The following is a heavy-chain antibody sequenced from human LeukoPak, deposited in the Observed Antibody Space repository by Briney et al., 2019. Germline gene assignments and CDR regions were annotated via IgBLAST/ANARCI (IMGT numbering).Heavy chain of an antibody. CDR1: GYTFTGYY. CDR3: AREPRGYYYMDV. V-gene: IGHV1-2*06. J-gene: IGHJ6*03. Sequence: ASVKVSCKASGYTFTGYYMHWVRQAPGQGLEWMGRTNPNSGGTNYAQKFQGRVTMTRDTSISTAYMELSRLRSDDTAVYYCAREPRGYYYMDVWGKGTTVTVSS. CDR2: TNPNSGGT.